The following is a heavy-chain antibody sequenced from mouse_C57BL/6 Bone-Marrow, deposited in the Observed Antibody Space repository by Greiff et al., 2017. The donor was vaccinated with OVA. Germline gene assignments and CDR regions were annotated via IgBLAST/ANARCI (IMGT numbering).Heavy chain of an antibody. D-gene: IGHD1-1*01. Sequence: EVHLVESGGGLVKPGGSLKLSCAASGFTFSSYTMSWVRQTPEKRLEWVATISGGGGNTYYPDSVKGRFTISRDNAKNTLYLQMSSLRSEDTALYYCARRLTTVVENYAMDYWGQGTSVTVSS. V-gene: IGHV5-9*01. J-gene: IGHJ4*01. CDR3: ARRLTTVVENYAMDY. CDR1: GFTFSSYT. CDR2: ISGGGGNT.